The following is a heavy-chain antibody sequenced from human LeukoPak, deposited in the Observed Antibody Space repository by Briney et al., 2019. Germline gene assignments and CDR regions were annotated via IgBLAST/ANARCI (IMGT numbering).Heavy chain of an antibody. CDR2: IKQDGSEK. Sequence: PGGSLRVSCAASGFTFSSYWMHWVRQAPGKGLEWVANIKQDGSEKYYVDSVKGRFTISRDNAKKSLYLQMNSLRAEDTAVYYCARETEMANLDYWGQGTLVTVSS. CDR3: ARETEMANLDY. CDR1: GFTFSSYW. D-gene: IGHD5-24*01. V-gene: IGHV3-7*04. J-gene: IGHJ4*02.